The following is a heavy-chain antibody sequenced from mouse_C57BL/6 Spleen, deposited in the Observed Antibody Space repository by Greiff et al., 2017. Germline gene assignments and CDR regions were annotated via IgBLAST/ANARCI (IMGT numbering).Heavy chain of an antibody. Sequence: EVNVVESGGGLVQPGGSLSLSCAASGFTFTDYYMSWVRQPPGKALEWLGFIRNKANGYTTEYSASVKGRFTISRDNSQSILYLQMNALRAEDSATYYCARSLGTGRGFAYWGQGTLVTVSA. CDR1: GFTFTDYY. D-gene: IGHD4-1*01. V-gene: IGHV7-3*01. J-gene: IGHJ3*01. CDR2: IRNKANGYTT. CDR3: ARSLGTGRGFAY.